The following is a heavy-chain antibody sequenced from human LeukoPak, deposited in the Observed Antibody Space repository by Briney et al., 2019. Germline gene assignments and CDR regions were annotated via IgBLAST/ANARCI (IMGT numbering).Heavy chain of an antibody. CDR2: ISCDGSNK. J-gene: IGHJ3*02. D-gene: IGHD3-9*01. Sequence: GGSLRLSCAASGFTFSSYGMHWVRQAPGKGLEWVAVISCDGSNKYYADSVKGRFTISRDNSKNTLYLQMNSLRAEDTAVYYCAKVLTGYYRLYDAFDIWGQGTMVTVSS. V-gene: IGHV3-30*18. CDR1: GFTFSSYG. CDR3: AKVLTGYYRLYDAFDI.